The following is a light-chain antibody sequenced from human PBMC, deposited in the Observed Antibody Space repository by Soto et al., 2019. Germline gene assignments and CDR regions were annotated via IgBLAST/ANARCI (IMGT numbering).Light chain of an antibody. V-gene: IGKV1-5*01. CDR2: DAS. Sequence: DIQMTQSPSTLSASVGDRVTITCRASQSISSWLAWYQQKPGKAPKLLIYDASSLESGVPSRFSGSGSGTEITLTISSLQPDDFATYYCQQYNSYSATFGQGTKVDI. J-gene: IGKJ1*01. CDR1: QSISSW. CDR3: QQYNSYSAT.